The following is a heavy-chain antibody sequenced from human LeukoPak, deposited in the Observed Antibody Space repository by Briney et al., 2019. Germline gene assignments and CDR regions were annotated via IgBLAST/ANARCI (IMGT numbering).Heavy chain of an antibody. D-gene: IGHD1-14*01. J-gene: IGHJ5*02. Sequence: SVKVSCKASGYTSTDYYIHWVPQAPGQGLDWMRWINPSSGATNYAQKFQGRVTMTRDTSITTAYIELSSLTLDDTAVYYCARGWQINSAGGFVDPWGQGTLITVSS. CDR3: ARGWQINSAGGFVDP. CDR2: INPSSGAT. V-gene: IGHV1-2*02. CDR1: GYTSTDYY.